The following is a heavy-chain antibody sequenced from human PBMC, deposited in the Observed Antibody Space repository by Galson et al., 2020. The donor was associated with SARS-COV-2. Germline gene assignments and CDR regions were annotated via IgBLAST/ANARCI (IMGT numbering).Heavy chain of an antibody. D-gene: IGHD3-3*01. CDR2: VYYSGST. CDR3: VKGVDYLPPCWTCGMDV. V-gene: IGHV4-59*03. CDR1: GGSISEYY. J-gene: IGHJ6*02. Sequence: ASETLSLTCSVSGGSISEYYWSWVRQPPGKGLEWIGYVYYSGSTKYHPSLRSRVTISMDTSNNQFSLKLTSVTPADTAIYYCVKGVDYLPPCWTCGMDVWGQGTTVSVSS.